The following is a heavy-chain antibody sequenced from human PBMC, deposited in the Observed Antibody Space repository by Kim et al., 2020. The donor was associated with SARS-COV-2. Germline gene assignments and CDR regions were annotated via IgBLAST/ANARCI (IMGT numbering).Heavy chain of an antibody. D-gene: IGHD2-8*01. V-gene: IGHV3-30*07. Sequence: SVKGRLPIARDNSRNTLYLQMNSLRAEDTAVYYCARDRCTNGVCYMAFDYWGQGTLVTVSS. J-gene: IGHJ4*02. CDR3: ARDRCTNGVCYMAFDY.